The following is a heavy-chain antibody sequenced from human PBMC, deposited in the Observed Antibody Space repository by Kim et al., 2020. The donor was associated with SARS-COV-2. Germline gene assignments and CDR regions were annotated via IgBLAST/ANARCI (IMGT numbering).Heavy chain of an antibody. V-gene: IGHV4-61*01. Sequence: SETLSLTCTVSGDSVSSENYYWSWIRQPPGKGLEWIAYIYYTGGADYNPSLKSRVTISIDTSKNQFSLKLSSVTAADTAVYYCARGGGGVVTSYYFDYWGQGTLVPVSS. CDR3: ARGGGGVVTSYYFDY. CDR1: GDSVSSENYY. J-gene: IGHJ4*02. D-gene: IGHD3-22*01. CDR2: IYYTGGA.